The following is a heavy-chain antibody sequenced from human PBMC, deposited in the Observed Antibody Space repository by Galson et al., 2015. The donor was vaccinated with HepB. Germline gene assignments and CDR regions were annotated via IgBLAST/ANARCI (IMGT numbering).Heavy chain of an antibody. Sequence: SLRLSCAASGFTFSSFGMQWVRQVPGKGLEWVGRIGSEANNYAAAYTASVKGRFTISRDDSKNTAYLQMNSLRTEDTAVYYCLRLGDLSGYSSSWGQGTLVTVSS. CDR1: GFTFSSFG. CDR3: LRLGDLSGYSSS. D-gene: IGHD3-22*01. V-gene: IGHV3-73*01. J-gene: IGHJ5*02. CDR2: IGSEANNYAA.